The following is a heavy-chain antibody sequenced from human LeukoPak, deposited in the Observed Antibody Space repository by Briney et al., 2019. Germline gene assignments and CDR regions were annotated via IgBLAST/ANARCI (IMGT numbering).Heavy chain of an antibody. J-gene: IGHJ4*02. D-gene: IGHD6-19*01. V-gene: IGHV4-59*01. CDR1: GGSFSGYY. CDR3: ARGMRGGSSGWFDF. Sequence: SETLSLTCAVYGGSFSGYYWTWIRQPPGKGLEWLGYIYYSGNTNYNPSLKSRVTISVDTSKNQFSLKLSSVTAADTAVYYCARGMRGGSSGWFDFWGQGTLVTVSS. CDR2: IYYSGNT.